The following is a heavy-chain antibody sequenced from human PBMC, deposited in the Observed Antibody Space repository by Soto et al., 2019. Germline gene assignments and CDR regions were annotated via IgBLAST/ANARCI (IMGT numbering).Heavy chain of an antibody. CDR1: GFSISSSSYY. J-gene: IGHJ4*02. V-gene: IGHV4-39*01. CDR3: ARHRRIFGVVIITLIFDY. D-gene: IGHD3-3*01. CDR2: IYYSGST. Sequence: SETLSLTCTVSGFSISSSSYYWVWIRQPPGKGLEWIGSIYYSGSTYYNPSLKSRVTISVDTSKNQFSLKLSSVTAADTAVYYCARHRRIFGVVIITLIFDYWGQGTLVTVSS.